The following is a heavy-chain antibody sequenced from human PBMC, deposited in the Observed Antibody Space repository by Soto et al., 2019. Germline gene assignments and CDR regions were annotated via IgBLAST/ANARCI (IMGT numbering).Heavy chain of an antibody. V-gene: IGHV1-3*01. CDR3: AREGGSYSGFYGMDV. Sequence: ASVKVSFKASGYTFTSYAMHWVRQAPGQRLEWMGWINAGNGNTKYSQKFQGRVTITRDTSASTAYMELSSLRSEDTDVYYCAREGGSYSGFYGMDVWGQGTTVTVSS. CDR1: GYTFTSYA. CDR2: INAGNGNT. D-gene: IGHD1-26*01. J-gene: IGHJ6*02.